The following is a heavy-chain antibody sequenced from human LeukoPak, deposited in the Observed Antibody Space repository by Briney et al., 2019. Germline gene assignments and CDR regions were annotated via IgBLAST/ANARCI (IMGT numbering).Heavy chain of an antibody. CDR1: GGSFSGYY. CDR2: INHSGST. J-gene: IGHJ3*02. Sequence: SETLSLTCAVYGGSFSGYYWSWIRQPPGKGLEWIGEINHSGSTNYNPSLKSRVTISVDASKNQFSLKLSSVTAADTAVYYCARDRGPFLEWLGYDAFDIWGQGTMVTVSS. CDR3: ARDRGPFLEWLGYDAFDI. D-gene: IGHD3-3*02. V-gene: IGHV4-34*01.